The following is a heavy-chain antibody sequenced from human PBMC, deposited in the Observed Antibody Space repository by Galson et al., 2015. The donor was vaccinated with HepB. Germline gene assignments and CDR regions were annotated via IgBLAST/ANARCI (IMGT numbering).Heavy chain of an antibody. V-gene: IGHV3-23*01. J-gene: IGHJ4*02. CDR3: AKAIVVVPAAITEGFDY. CDR1: GFTFSSYA. CDR2: ISGSGGTT. D-gene: IGHD2-2*01. Sequence: SLRLSCAASGFTFSSYAMSWVRQAPGKGLEWVSAISGSGGTTYYADSVKGRFTISRDNSKNTLYLQMNSLRAEDTAVYYCAKAIVVVPAAITEGFDYWGQGTLVTVSS.